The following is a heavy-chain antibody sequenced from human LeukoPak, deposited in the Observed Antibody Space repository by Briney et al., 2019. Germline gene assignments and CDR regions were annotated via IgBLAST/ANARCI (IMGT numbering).Heavy chain of an antibody. D-gene: IGHD3-3*01. Sequence: SETLSLTCTVSGGSISSSSYYWGWIRQPPGKGLEWIGSIYYSGSNYYNPPLKSRVTISVYTTKNQFPLKLSSVTAADTAVYYCARASNYDFWSGYAHNWFDPWGQGTLVTVAS. CDR3: ARASNYDFWSGYAHNWFDP. V-gene: IGHV4-39*06. J-gene: IGHJ5*02. CDR1: GGSISSSSYY. CDR2: IYYSGSN.